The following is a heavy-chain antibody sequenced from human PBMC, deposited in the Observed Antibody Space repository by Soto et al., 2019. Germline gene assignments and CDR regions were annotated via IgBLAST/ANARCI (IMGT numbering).Heavy chain of an antibody. J-gene: IGHJ6*03. Sequence: QVQLVQSGAEVKKPGASVKVSCKASGYTFTSYDINWVRQATGQGLEWMGWMNPNSGNTGYAQKFQGRVTMTRNTSISTAYMELSSLRSEDTAVYYCASSPRLVAARPGYYYYYYMDVWGKGTTVTVSS. CDR1: GYTFTSYD. CDR3: ASSPRLVAARPGYYYYYYMDV. V-gene: IGHV1-8*01. CDR2: MNPNSGNT. D-gene: IGHD6-6*01.